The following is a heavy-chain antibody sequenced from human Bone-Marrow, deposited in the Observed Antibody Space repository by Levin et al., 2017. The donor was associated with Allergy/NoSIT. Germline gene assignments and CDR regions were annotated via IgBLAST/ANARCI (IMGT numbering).Heavy chain of an antibody. D-gene: IGHD3-16*01. Sequence: PGGSLRLSCAASGLSFSNYDMNWVRQAPGKGPEWVSSISGGSSRIYYADSVKGRFTISRDNAKNSLYLQMNSLRVEDTAVYYCASWAMFYYDGSDFDYFYYGMDVWGQGTTVTVSS. CDR1: GLSFSNYD. CDR2: ISGGSSRI. CDR3: ASWAMFYYDGSDFDYFYYGMDV. V-gene: IGHV3-21*06. J-gene: IGHJ6*02.